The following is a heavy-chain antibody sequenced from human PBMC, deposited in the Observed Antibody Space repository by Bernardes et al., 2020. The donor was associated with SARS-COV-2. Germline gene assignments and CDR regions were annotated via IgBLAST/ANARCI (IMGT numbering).Heavy chain of an antibody. CDR1: GFTFSSYS. Sequence: WGSLRLSCGASGFTFSSYSFKWVRQAPGKGPEWVSSISGAGDSTTYADSMNGRFTISRDNAKNLLYLQMNSLRVEDTAVYYCAREIDIPVGGKFRTPDYWGLGTRVTVAS. CDR2: ISGAGDST. V-gene: IGHV3-21*06. CDR3: AREIDIPVGGKFRTPDY. J-gene: IGHJ4*02. D-gene: IGHD2-15*01.